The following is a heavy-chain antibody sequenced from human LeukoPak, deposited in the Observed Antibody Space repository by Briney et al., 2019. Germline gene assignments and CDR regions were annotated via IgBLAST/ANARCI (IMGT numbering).Heavy chain of an antibody. V-gene: IGHV1-18*01. J-gene: IGHJ3*01. Sequence: ASVKVSCKASGYTFTNYGINWVRQAPGQGLEWMGWISAYNGNTNYAQKLQGRVTMTTDTSTSTAYMELRSLRSGDTAVYYCARDYILPLETDNGDGFAIWGQGTVVTVSS. CDR3: ARDYILPLETDNGDGFAI. D-gene: IGHD5-24*01. CDR1: GYTFTNYG. CDR2: ISAYNGNT.